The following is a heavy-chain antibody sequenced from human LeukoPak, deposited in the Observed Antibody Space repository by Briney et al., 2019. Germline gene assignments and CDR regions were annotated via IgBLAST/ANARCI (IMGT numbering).Heavy chain of an antibody. CDR3: AGSLIQLWSIDY. J-gene: IGHJ4*02. CDR2: IYYSGST. CDR1: GGSISSGDYY. V-gene: IGHV4-30-4*01. Sequence: PSQTLSVTCTVSGGSISSGDYYWSWIRQPPGKGLEWIGYIYYSGSTYYNPSLKSRVTISVDTSKNQFSLKLSSVTAADTAVYYCAGSLIQLWSIDYWGQGTLVTVSS. D-gene: IGHD5-18*01.